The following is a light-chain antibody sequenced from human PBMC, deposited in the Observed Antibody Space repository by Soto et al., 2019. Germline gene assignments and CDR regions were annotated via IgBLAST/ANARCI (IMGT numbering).Light chain of an antibody. CDR2: EVR. V-gene: IGLV2-14*03. Sequence: QSALTQPRSVSGSPGQSVTISCTGTGNDVGAYNYVSWYQQHPGRPPKLLIYEVRNRPSGFSNRFSGSKSGNTASLTISGLQAEDEADYYCSSYTTTSTLVFGSGTKLTVL. J-gene: IGLJ1*01. CDR3: SSYTTTSTLV. CDR1: GNDVGAYNY.